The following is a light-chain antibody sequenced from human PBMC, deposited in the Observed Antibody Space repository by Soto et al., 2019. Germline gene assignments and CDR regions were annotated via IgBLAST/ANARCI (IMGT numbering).Light chain of an antibody. J-gene: IGKJ1*01. V-gene: IGKV1-5*03. CDR2: KAS. Sequence: DIQMTQSPSTLSASVGDRVTITCRASQSVSRWLAWYQPKPGKAPKRLIYKASTLESGVPSRFSGSGSGTDFTLAISSLQPDDSATYYCQQYNDNWTFGQGTKVEIK. CDR3: QQYNDNWT. CDR1: QSVSRW.